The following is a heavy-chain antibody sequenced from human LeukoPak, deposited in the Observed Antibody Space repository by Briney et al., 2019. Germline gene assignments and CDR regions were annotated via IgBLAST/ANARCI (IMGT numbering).Heavy chain of an antibody. D-gene: IGHD3-9*01. CDR2: INPNSGGT. CDR3: ARERGRNYDILTGYFDY. V-gene: IGHV1-2*02. J-gene: IGHJ4*02. CDR1: GYTFTGYY. Sequence: ASVKVSCKASGYTFTGYYMHWVRQAPGQGPEWMGWINPNSGGTNYAQKFQGRVTMTRDTSISTAYMELSRLRSDDTAVYYCARERGRNYDILTGYFDYWGQGTLVTVSS.